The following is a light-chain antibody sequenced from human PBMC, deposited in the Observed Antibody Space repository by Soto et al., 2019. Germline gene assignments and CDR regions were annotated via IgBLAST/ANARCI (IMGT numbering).Light chain of an antibody. CDR2: STD. CDR1: TGAVTSGNY. Sequence: QAVVSQEPSLTVSPGGTVTLTCTSSTGAVTSGNYPNWFQQKPGQTPRPLIYSTDNKHSWTPARFSGSLLGGKAALTLSGVQPEDEAEYFCLLYYGGARVFGGGTKLTV. CDR3: LLYYGGARV. V-gene: IGLV7-43*01. J-gene: IGLJ2*01.